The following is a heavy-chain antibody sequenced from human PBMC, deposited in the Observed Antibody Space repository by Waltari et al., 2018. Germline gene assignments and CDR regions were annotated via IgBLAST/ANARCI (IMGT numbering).Heavy chain of an antibody. V-gene: IGHV3-49*04. CDR3: TRDTHSGDYYYYYMDV. J-gene: IGHJ6*03. CDR2: IRSKAYGGTT. D-gene: IGHD3-10*01. CDR1: GFPFGDYA. Sequence: EVQLVESGGGLVQPGRSLRLSCTASGFPFGDYAMSWVRPAPGKGVEWVGFIRSKAYGGTTEYAASVKGRFTISRDDSKSIAYLQMNSLKTEDTAVYYCTRDTHSGDYYYYYMDVWGKGTTVTVSS.